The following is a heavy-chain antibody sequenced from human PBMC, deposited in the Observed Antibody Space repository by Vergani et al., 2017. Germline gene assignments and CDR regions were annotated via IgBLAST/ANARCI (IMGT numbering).Heavy chain of an antibody. Sequence: QVQLVQSGAEVKKPGASVKVSCKASGYTFTSYGISWVRQAPGQGLEWMGWISAYNGNTNYAQKLQGRVTMTTDTSTSTAYMELRSLRSDDTAVYYCARDNSGPGDYYYYGMDVWGQGTTVTVSS. CDR1: GYTFTSYG. V-gene: IGHV1-18*01. CDR3: ARDNSGPGDYYYYGMDV. D-gene: IGHD6-19*01. CDR2: ISAYNGNT. J-gene: IGHJ6*02.